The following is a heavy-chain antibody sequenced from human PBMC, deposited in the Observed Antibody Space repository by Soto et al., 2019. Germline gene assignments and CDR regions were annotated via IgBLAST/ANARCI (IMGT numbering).Heavy chain of an antibody. V-gene: IGHV4-39*01. Sequence: PSETLSLTCTVSGGSISSSSYYWGWIRQPPGKGLEWVGSIYSTGSTYYNPALKSRVTISVDTSNNQFSLNLSSVTAADTAVYYCARPLTIFGVPNWGKTCFGPWGQGTLVIVSS. CDR2: IYSTGST. D-gene: IGHD3-3*01. CDR1: GGSISSSSYY. CDR3: ARPLTIFGVPNWGKTCFGP. J-gene: IGHJ5*02.